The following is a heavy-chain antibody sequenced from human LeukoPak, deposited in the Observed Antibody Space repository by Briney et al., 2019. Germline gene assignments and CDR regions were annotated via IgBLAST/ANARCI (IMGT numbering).Heavy chain of an antibody. CDR3: ARVVGATTVYYYYYMDV. D-gene: IGHD1-26*01. J-gene: IGHJ6*03. Sequence: ASVKVSCKASGYTFTGYYMHWVRQAPGQGLEWMGWINPNSGGTNYGQKFQGRVTMTRDTSISTAYMELSRLRSDDTAVYYCARVVGATTVYYYYYMDVWGKGTTVTVSS. CDR1: GYTFTGYY. V-gene: IGHV1-2*02. CDR2: INPNSGGT.